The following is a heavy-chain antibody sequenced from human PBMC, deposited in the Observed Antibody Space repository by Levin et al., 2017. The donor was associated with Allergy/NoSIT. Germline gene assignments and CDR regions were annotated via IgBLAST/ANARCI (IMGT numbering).Heavy chain of an antibody. V-gene: IGHV3-30-3*01. D-gene: IGHD2-15*01. J-gene: IGHJ3*02. CDR3: ARVMVVAATMGAFDI. CDR1: GFPFSSYA. Sequence: LSLTCAASGFPFSSYAMHWVRQAPGKGLGWVAVISYDGSNKYYADSVKGRFTISRDNSKNTLYLQMNSLRAGDTAVYYCARVMVVAATMGAFDIWGQGTMVTVSS. CDR2: ISYDGSNK.